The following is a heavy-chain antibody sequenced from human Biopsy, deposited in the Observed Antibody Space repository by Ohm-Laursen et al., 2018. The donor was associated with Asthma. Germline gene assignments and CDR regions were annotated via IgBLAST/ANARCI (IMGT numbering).Heavy chain of an antibody. CDR2: IYSVGTS. V-gene: IGHV3-53*01. J-gene: IGHJ4*02. CDR1: GFAVSRDY. Sequence: GSLRLSCTASGFAVSRDYMFWVRQAPGKGLEWVSVIYSVGTSHTADSVRGQFTISRDYSKNTLYLQMHSLRAEDTAVYYCARGDSSNWSHYYFDYWGQGTLVTVSS. CDR3: ARGDSSNWSHYYFDY. D-gene: IGHD3-22*01.